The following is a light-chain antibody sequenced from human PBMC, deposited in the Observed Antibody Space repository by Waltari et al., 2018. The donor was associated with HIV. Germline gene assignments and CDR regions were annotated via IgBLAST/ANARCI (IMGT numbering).Light chain of an antibody. CDR3: VSYAGVRDRWV. V-gene: IGLV2-8*01. CDR1: SSDVGGYNH. CDR2: EVT. Sequence: SALTQPPSASGSPGQSVTISCTGTSSDVGGYNHVSWYQQHPGKAPKRLVYEVTKRPPGGPNRFAGSKSGNTASLTVAGLQAEDEADYYCVSYAGVRDRWVFGGGTKLTVL. J-gene: IGLJ3*02.